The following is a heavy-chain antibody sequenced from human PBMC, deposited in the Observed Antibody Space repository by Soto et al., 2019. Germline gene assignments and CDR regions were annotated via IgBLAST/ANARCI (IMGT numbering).Heavy chain of an antibody. J-gene: IGHJ6*03. CDR1: GGSIRSYC. CDR2: ICNSGTT. D-gene: IGHD3-10*01. CDR3: SSAPPLRGALFGYYYMDV. V-gene: IGHV4-4*08. Sequence: SETLSLTCTVSGGSIRSYCWTWIRQPPGEGLEWIGCICNSGTTYYNPSLKSRVTISVDTSKNQFSLQLSSVTVADTAVYYCSSAPPLRGALFGYYYMDVWGKGTTVTVSS.